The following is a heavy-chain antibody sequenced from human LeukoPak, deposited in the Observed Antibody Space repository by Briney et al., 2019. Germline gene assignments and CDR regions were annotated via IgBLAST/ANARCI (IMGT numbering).Heavy chain of an antibody. D-gene: IGHD3-10*01. J-gene: IGHJ4*02. Sequence: PGGSLRLSCATSEFTFSDYSFNWVRQAPEKGPEWVSYIYSSGTPTQYADSVKGRFTISRDNAKNSVYLQMDSLRHEDTAVYYCERFAGDNYWGQGTLVTVSS. CDR1: EFTFSDYS. CDR3: ERFAGDNY. V-gene: IGHV3-11*04. CDR2: IYSSGTPT.